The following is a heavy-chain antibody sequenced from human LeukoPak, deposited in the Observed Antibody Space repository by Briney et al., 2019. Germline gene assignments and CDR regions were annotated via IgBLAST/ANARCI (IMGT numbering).Heavy chain of an antibody. D-gene: IGHD7-27*01. J-gene: IGHJ4*02. CDR3: ASLTGTRDFDY. Sequence: PGGSLRLSCAVSGFTFSSYWMSWVRQAPGKGLEWVANIKEDGTEKYYQDSVKGRFTISRDNAKNSLYLQMNSLRAEDTAVYYCASLTGTRDFDYWGQGTLVTVSS. CDR1: GFTFSSYW. CDR2: IKEDGTEK. V-gene: IGHV3-7*01.